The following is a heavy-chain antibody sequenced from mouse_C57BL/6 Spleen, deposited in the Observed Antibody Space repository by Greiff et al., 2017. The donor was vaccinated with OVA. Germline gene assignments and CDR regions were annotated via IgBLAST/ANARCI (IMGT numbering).Heavy chain of an antibody. V-gene: IGHV1-42*01. CDR3: ARSPPYDGYYPCDD. CDR2: INPSTGGT. D-gene: IGHD2-3*01. J-gene: IGHJ2*01. Sequence: VQLQQSGPELVKPGASVKISCKASGYSFTGYYMTWVKQSPEKSLEWIGEINPSTGGTTYNQKFKAKATLTVDKSSSTAYMQLKSLTSEDSAVYYCARSPPYDGYYPCDDWGQGTTLTVSS. CDR1: GYSFTGYY.